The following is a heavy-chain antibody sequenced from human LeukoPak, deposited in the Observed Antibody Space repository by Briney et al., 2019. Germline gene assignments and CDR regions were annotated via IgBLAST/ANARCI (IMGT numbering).Heavy chain of an antibody. CDR1: GFTFSSYA. V-gene: IGHV3-64D*09. J-gene: IGHJ4*02. D-gene: IGHD6-19*01. CDR3: VKAAVAHWGFDY. Sequence: PGGSLRLSCSASGFTFSSYAMHWVCLAPGKGLESVSTISTHGDNTYYVDSVKGRFTISRDNSKNTLYLQMSSLRAEDTAVYYCVKAAVAHWGFDYWGQGTLVTVSS. CDR2: ISTHGDNT.